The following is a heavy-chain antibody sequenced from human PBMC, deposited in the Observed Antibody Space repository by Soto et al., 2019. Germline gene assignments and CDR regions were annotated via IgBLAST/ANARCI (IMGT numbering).Heavy chain of an antibody. J-gene: IGHJ6*02. D-gene: IGHD3-22*01. V-gene: IGHV5-51*01. CDR3: ASSYYGSSGYYGGGQNYYYYYGMDV. CDR1: GYSFTSYW. CDR2: IYPGDSDT. Sequence: GESLKISCKGSGYSFTSYWIGWVRQMPGKGLEWMGIIYPGDSDTSYSPSFQGHVTISADKSISTAYLQWSSLKASDTAMYYCASSYYGSSGYYGGGQNYYYYYGMDVWGQGTTVTVSS.